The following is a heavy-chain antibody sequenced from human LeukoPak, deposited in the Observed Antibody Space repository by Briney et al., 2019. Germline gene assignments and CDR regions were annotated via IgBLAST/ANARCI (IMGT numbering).Heavy chain of an antibody. CDR2: ICYSGST. CDR3: ARQGYIVVVVSATSSDPFDI. J-gene: IGHJ3*02. CDR1: GGSISSGDYY. D-gene: IGHD2-15*01. Sequence: SQTLSLTCTVSGGSISSGDYYWSWIRQPPGKGLEWIGSICYSGSTYYNPSLKSRVTISVDTSKNQFSLKLSSVTAADTAVYYCARQGYIVVVVSATSSDPFDIWGQGTMVTVSS. V-gene: IGHV4-30-2*03.